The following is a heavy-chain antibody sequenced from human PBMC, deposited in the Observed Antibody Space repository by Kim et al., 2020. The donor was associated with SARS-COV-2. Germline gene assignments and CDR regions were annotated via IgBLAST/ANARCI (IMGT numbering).Heavy chain of an antibody. CDR3: ARAGILYFGDAFDI. Sequence: GGSLRLSCAASGFTFSSYWMHWVRQAPGKGLVWVSRINSDGSSTSYADSVKGRFTISRDNAKNTLYLQMNSLRAEDTAVYYCARAGILYFGDAFDIWGQGTMVTVSS. V-gene: IGHV3-74*01. CDR1: GFTFSSYW. D-gene: IGHD2-8*01. CDR2: INSDGSST. J-gene: IGHJ3*02.